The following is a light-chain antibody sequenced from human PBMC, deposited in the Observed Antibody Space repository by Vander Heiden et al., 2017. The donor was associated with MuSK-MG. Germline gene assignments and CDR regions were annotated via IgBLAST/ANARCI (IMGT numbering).Light chain of an antibody. Sequence: DIVMTQSPLSLPVTPGEPASISCRSSQSLLHSNGYNYLDWYLQKPGQSPQLLIYLGSNRASGVPDRFSGSGSGTDFTLKISRVEAEDVGVYYCMQALQTRYTFGQGTKLXIK. CDR2: LGS. V-gene: IGKV2-28*01. CDR1: QSLLHSNGYNY. CDR3: MQALQTRYT. J-gene: IGKJ2*01.